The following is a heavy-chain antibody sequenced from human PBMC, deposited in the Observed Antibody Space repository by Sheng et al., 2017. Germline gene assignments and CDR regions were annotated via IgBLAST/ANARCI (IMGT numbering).Heavy chain of an antibody. J-gene: IGHJ6*03. D-gene: IGHD2-21*01. CDR1: GFTVRSNY. CDR3: AGQNGYLTYFYYYMDV. V-gene: IGHV3-66*02. CDR2: IYSGGGT. Sequence: EVQLVESGGGLVQPGGSLRLSCEASGFTVRSNYMSWVRQAPGKGLEWVSIIYSGGGTYNADSVKGRFLIYRDISKNTLHLQMNSLRPEDTAVYYCAGQNGYLTYFYYYMDVWGKGTTVTVS.